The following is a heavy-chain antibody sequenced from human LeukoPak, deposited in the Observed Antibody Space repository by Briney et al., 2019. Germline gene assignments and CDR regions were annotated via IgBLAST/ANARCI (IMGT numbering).Heavy chain of an antibody. Sequence: ASVTVSCKASANTFTGYYMHWVRQAPGQGLEWMGWINPNRGGTNYAQKFHGRVTMTRDTSISTAYTQLSRLTSDDTAVYYCARLGSSDIWGQGTMVTASS. CDR1: ANTFTGYY. J-gene: IGHJ3*02. D-gene: IGHD3-16*01. CDR3: ARLGSSDI. V-gene: IGHV1-2*02. CDR2: INPNRGGT.